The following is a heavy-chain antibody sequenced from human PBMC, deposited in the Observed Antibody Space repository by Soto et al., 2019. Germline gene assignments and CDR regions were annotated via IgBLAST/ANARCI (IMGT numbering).Heavy chain of an antibody. CDR1: GFTFSSYS. D-gene: IGHD6-19*01. CDR3: ASVGIAVFGRHY. CDR2: ISSSSSYI. J-gene: IGHJ4*02. Sequence: PGGSLRLSCAASGFTFSSYSMNWVRQAPGKGLEWVSSISSSSSYIYYADSVKGRFTISRDNAKNSLYLQMNSLRAEDTAVYYCASVGIAVFGRHYWGQGTLVTVSS. V-gene: IGHV3-21*01.